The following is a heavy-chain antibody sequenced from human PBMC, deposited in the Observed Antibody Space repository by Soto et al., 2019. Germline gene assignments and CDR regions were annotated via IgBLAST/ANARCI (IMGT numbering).Heavy chain of an antibody. CDR1: GYTFTGYY. J-gene: IGHJ6*02. D-gene: IGHD3-3*01. CDR2: INPNSGGT. V-gene: IGHV1-2*02. CDR3: ARLRFLESQNYYYGMDV. Sequence: GALVKVSCKASGYTFTGYYMHWVRQAPGQGLEWMGWINPNSGGTNYAQKFQGRVTMTRDTSISTAYMELSRLRSDDTAVYYCARLRFLESQNYYYGMDVWGQGTTVTVSS.